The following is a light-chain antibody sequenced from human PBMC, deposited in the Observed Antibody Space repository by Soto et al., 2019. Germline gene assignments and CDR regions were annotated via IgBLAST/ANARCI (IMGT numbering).Light chain of an antibody. V-gene: IGLV1-44*01. CDR1: SSNIGSST. CDR2: SNT. J-gene: IGLJ1*01. CDR3: AAWDDSLNGQV. Sequence: QSVLTQPPSASGTPGQRVTISCSGSSSNIGSSTVNWYQQLPGTAPKLLIYSNTQRPSGVPDRFSGSNSGTSASLAISGLQSEDEADYYCAAWDDSLNGQVFGTGTKVTVL.